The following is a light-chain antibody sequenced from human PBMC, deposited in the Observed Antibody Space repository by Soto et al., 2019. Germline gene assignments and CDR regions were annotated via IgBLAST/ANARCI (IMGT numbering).Light chain of an antibody. CDR2: GAS. V-gene: IGKV3-20*01. Sequence: EIVLTQSPGTLSLSPGERATLSCGASQSVSSSYLAWYQQKPGQAPRLLIYGASSRATGIAARFSGSGSGTAFTLTISSLQSEDFAVYYCQQCNNWPLITFGQGTRLEIK. CDR3: QQCNNWPLIT. CDR1: QSVSSSY. J-gene: IGKJ5*01.